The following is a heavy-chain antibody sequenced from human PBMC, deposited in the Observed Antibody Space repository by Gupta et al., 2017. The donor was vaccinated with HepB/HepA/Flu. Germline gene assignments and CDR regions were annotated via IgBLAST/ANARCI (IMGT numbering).Heavy chain of an antibody. D-gene: IGHD1-26*01. J-gene: IGHJ4*02. CDR2: IYAGRNK. Sequence: QVQLVESGGGVVQPGRSLRLSCAASGFTFSNYAMHWVRQAPGKGLEWMTVIYAGRNKDYTDSVKGRFTISRDNSKNMLYLQMKSLRPEETGVYYCVRDEYTGNSRTLDYWGQGDLIIVSS. V-gene: IGHV3-30*04. CDR1: GFTFSNYA. CDR3: VRDEYTGNSRTLDY.